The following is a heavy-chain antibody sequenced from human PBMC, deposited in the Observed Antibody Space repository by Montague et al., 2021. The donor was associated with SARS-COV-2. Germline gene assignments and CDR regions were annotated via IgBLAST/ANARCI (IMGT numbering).Heavy chain of an antibody. V-gene: IGHV4-39*01. Sequence: SETLSLTCTVSAGSIYSSSYYWGWIRQPPGKGLEWIGNVFYSGSTYYNPSLKSRVTISVDTSKNQFSLKLNSVTAADTAVYYCGSFIDYWGQGTLVTVSS. CDR3: GSFIDY. J-gene: IGHJ4*02. CDR1: AGSIYSSSYY. CDR2: VFYSGST.